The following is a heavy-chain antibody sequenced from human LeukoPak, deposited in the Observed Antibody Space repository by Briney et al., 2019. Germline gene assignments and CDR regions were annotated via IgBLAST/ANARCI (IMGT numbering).Heavy chain of an antibody. CDR1: GFTFSSYW. CDR2: ISYDGSNK. J-gene: IGHJ4*02. V-gene: IGHV3-30*18. CDR3: AKEDYDSSGYFDY. D-gene: IGHD3-22*01. Sequence: GGSLRLSCAASGFTFSSYWMSWVRQAPGKGLEWVAVISYDGSNKYYADSVKGRFTISRDNSKNTLYLQMNSLRAEDTAVYYCAKEDYDSSGYFDYWGQGTLVTVSS.